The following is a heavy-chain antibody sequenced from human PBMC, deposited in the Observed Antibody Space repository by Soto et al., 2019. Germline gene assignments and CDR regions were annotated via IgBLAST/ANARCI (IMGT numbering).Heavy chain of an antibody. J-gene: IGHJ5*01. D-gene: IGHD6-13*01. CDR2: INPSGGST. CDR1: EYTFTDYY. V-gene: IGHV1-46*01. CDR3: ATAAYSTSWYDF. Sequence: QVQLVQSGAEVKKPGASVKLSCKSSEYTFTDYYIHWVRQAPGQGLEWMGPINPSGGSTSYAQKFQGRVTMTRDTSTSTVYMALSSLRSEDTAVYYCATAAYSTSWYDFWGQGTLVTVSS.